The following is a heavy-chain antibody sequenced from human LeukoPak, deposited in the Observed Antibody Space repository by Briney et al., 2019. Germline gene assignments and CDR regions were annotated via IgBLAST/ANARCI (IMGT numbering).Heavy chain of an antibody. Sequence: ASVKVSCKASGYTFTSYYMHWVRQATGQGLEWMGWMNPNSGNTGYAQKFQGRVTMTRNTSISTAYMELSSLRSEDTAVYYCARVSDGTSTMIDLGGGDYWGQGTLVTVSS. CDR2: MNPNSGNT. J-gene: IGHJ4*02. V-gene: IGHV1-8*02. CDR1: GYTFTSYY. D-gene: IGHD3-22*01. CDR3: ARVSDGTSTMIDLGGGDY.